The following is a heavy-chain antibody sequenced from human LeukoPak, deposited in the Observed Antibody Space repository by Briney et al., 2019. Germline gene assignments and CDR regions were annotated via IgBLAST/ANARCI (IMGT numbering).Heavy chain of an antibody. CDR3: ATSIPGMVYATSLHY. D-gene: IGHD2-8*01. Sequence: ASVKVSCKVSGYTLTELSMHWVRQAPGKGLEWMGGFDPEDGETIYAQKFQGRVTMTEDTSTDTAYMELSSLRSEDTAVCYCATSIPGMVYATSLHYWGQGTLVTVSS. CDR1: GYTLTELS. CDR2: FDPEDGET. V-gene: IGHV1-24*01. J-gene: IGHJ4*02.